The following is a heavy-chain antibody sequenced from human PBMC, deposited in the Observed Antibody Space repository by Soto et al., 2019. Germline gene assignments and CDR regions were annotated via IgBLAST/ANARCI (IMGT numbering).Heavy chain of an antibody. J-gene: IGHJ5*02. CDR1: GYTFTTYG. CDR3: ARDRYSYGSGSYYISWFDP. CDR2: ISAYNGNT. D-gene: IGHD3-10*01. V-gene: IGHV1-18*04. Sequence: ASVKVSCKTSGYTFTTYGVSWVRQAPGQGLEWMGWISAYNGNTNYAQKLQGRVTMTTDTSTSTAYMELRGLRSDDTAVYYCARDRYSYGSGSYYISWFDPWGQGTLVTVSS.